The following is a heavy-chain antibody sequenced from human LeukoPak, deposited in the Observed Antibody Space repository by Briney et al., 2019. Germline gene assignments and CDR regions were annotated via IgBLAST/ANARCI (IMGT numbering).Heavy chain of an antibody. CDR1: GFTFSTYA. CDR2: INGDAT. Sequence: PGGSLRLSCAASGFTFSTYAMSSVRQAPGKGLEWVSAINGDATHYADSVKGRFTISRDNSKNTLYLQMNSLRAEDTAVYYCAKAVAVAGRSPFDYWGQGTLVTVSS. J-gene: IGHJ4*02. D-gene: IGHD6-19*01. CDR3: AKAVAVAGRSPFDY. V-gene: IGHV3-23*01.